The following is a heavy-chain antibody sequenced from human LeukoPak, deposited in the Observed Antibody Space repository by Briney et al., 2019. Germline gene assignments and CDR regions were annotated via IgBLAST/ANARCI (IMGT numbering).Heavy chain of an antibody. V-gene: IGHV3-23*01. J-gene: IGHJ6*02. CDR3: AKVSGRIQIWPQPFGDGMDV. CDR2: INSGGDIT. CDR1: RFTFSTYV. D-gene: IGHD5-18*01. Sequence: PGGSLRLSCAASRFTFSTYVMSWVRQAPGKGLECVSAINSGGDITYYADSVKGRSTISSDNSKNTLYLQMNSLRVEDTAVYYCAKVSGRIQIWPQPFGDGMDVWGQGTTVTVSS.